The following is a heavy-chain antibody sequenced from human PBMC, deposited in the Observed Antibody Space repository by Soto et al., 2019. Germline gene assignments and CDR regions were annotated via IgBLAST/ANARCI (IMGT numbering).Heavy chain of an antibody. J-gene: IGHJ4*02. CDR3: ARGVVATRDELDY. V-gene: IGHV3-72*01. CDR1: GFIFSDHY. D-gene: IGHD5-12*01. CDR2: TRNKANSYTT. Sequence: GGSLRLSCAASGFIFSDHYMDWVRQAPGKGLEWVGRTRNKANSYTTEYAASVKGRFTISRDDSKNSLYLQMNSLKTEDTAVYYCARGVVATRDELDYWGQGTLVTVSS.